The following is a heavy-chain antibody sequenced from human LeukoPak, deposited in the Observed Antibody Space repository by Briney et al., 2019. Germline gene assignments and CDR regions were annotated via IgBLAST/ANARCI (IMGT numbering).Heavy chain of an antibody. D-gene: IGHD5-18*01. CDR2: IKQDGSVK. Sequence: GGSLRLSCAASGFTFENYWMIWVRQAPGEGPEWVTHIKQDGSVKHYLDSVKGRFTISRDNAKSSVILQMTSLRAEDTAVYYCARWAGVTDYWGQGTLVTVSS. CDR1: GFTFENYW. CDR3: ARWAGVTDY. J-gene: IGHJ4*02. V-gene: IGHV3-7*01.